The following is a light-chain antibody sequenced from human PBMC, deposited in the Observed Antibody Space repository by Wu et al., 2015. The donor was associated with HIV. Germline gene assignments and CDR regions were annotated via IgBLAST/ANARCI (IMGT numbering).Light chain of an antibody. CDR2: EAS. V-gene: IGKV1-5*03. CDR1: QTIGDW. Sequence: VGDRVTITCRASQTIGDWLAWYQQKPGKAPNLLIYEASKLESGVPSRISGSGSGTDFTLTISNLQPDDTATYYCQQYNSPYTFGQGTKLEI. CDR3: QQYNSPYT. J-gene: IGKJ2*01.